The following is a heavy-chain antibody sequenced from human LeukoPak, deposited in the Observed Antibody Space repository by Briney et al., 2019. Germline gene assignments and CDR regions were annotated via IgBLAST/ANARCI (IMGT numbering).Heavy chain of an antibody. CDR2: ISSSSSYI. CDR3: ARGVDTYNILTGGMDV. Sequence: GGSLRLSCAASGFTFSSYEMNWVRQAPGKGLEWVSSISSSSSYIYYADSVKGRFTISRHNAKNSLYLQMNSLRAEDTAVYYCARGVDTYNILTGGMDVWGKGTTVTISS. CDR1: GFTFSSYE. J-gene: IGHJ6*04. V-gene: IGHV3-21*01. D-gene: IGHD3-9*01.